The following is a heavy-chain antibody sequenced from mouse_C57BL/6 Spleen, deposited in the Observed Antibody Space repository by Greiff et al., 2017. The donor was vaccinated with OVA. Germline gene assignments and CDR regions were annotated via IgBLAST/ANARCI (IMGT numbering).Heavy chain of an antibody. J-gene: IGHJ4*01. CDR1: GFTFSDYY. V-gene: IGHV5-16*01. Sequence: EVQRVESEGGLVQPGSSMKLSCTASGFTFSDYYMAWVRQVPEKGLEWVANINYDGSSTYYLDSLKSRFIISRDNAKNILYLQMSSLKSEDTATYYCARDRHYYGNYAMDYWGQGTSVTVSS. CDR2: INYDGSST. CDR3: ARDRHYYGNYAMDY. D-gene: IGHD1-1*01.